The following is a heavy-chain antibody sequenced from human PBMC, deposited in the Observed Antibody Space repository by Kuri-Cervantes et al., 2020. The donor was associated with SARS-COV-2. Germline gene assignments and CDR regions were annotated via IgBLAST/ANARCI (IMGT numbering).Heavy chain of an antibody. J-gene: IGHJ4*02. Sequence: GESLKISCAASGFTFSSYGMHWVRQAPGKGLEWVAVIWYDGSNKYYADSVKGRFTISRDNSKNTLYPQMNSLRAEDTAVYYCAKDWSLGGNFRYYFDYWGQGTLVTVSS. D-gene: IGHD4-23*01. CDR2: IWYDGSNK. V-gene: IGHV3-30*02. CDR3: AKDWSLGGNFRYYFDY. CDR1: GFTFSSYG.